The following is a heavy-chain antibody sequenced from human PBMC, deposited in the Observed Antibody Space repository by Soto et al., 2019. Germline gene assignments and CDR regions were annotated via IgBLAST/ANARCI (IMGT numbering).Heavy chain of an antibody. CDR3: ARQLDRIYSYEGKDGMDV. D-gene: IGHD5-18*01. Sequence: QEQLVDSGGGVVQPGRSLRLSCAASGFTFTSYTMHWVRQAPGKGLEWVAIISYDGGNEYYAGSVKGRFTISRDNSNNRMYLQMNSLRAEDTAVYYCARQLDRIYSYEGKDGMDVWGQGTTVTVSS. CDR2: ISYDGGNE. J-gene: IGHJ6*02. CDR1: GFTFTSYT. V-gene: IGHV3-30-3*01.